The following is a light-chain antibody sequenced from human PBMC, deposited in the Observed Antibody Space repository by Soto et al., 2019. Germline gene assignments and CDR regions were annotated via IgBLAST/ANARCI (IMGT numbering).Light chain of an antibody. CDR1: SSDVGGYNY. V-gene: IGLV2-14*01. Sequence: QSALTQPASVSGSPGQSITISCTGTSSDVGGYNYVSWYQQHPGKAPKLMIYDVSNRPSGVSNRFSGSKSGNTASLTISGLHAEDEADYYCSSYTSRSTQIFGGGTKVTVL. J-gene: IGLJ2*01. CDR2: DVS. CDR3: SSYTSRSTQI.